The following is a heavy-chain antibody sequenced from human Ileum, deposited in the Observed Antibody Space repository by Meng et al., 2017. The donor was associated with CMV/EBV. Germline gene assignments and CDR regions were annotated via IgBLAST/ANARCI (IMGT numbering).Heavy chain of an antibody. CDR1: GFTFSSSA. CDR3: ARGDYSFDY. D-gene: IGHD4-11*01. J-gene: IGHJ4*02. V-gene: IGHV3-23*01. Sequence: LSLPFAASGFTFSSSAMSWVRQTPGRGLEWVSSIAASGDPTFYADSVKGRFTISRDNPKSTLYLQMNSLRAEDTAVYFCARGDYSFDYWGQGTLVTVSS. CDR2: IAASGDPT.